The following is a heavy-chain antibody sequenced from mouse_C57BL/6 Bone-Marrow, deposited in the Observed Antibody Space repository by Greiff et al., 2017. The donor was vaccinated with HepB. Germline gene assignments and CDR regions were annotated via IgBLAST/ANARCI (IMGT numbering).Heavy chain of an antibody. CDR2: ISSGGSYT. Sequence: DVKLVESGGDLVKPGGSLKLSCAASGFTFSSYGMSWVRQTPDKRLEWVATISSGGSYTYYPDSVKGRFTISRDNAKNTLYLQMSSLKSEDTAMYYCARQAYRNYGAMDYWGQGTSVTVSS. CDR3: ARQAYRNYGAMDY. D-gene: IGHD2-5*01. V-gene: IGHV5-6*02. CDR1: GFTFSSYG. J-gene: IGHJ4*01.